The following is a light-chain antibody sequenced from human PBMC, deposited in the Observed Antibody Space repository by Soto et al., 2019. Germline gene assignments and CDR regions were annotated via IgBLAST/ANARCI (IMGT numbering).Light chain of an antibody. V-gene: IGKV3-20*01. CDR1: QSVSSSY. Sequence: DIVLTQSPGALSLSPGERANLSCRASQSVSSSYLAWYQQKPGQAPRLLIYGASSRATGIPDRFSGSGSGKDVTLTISRLEPEDVAVYYGQKYGSSPWTGGQGTTVDIK. CDR3: QKYGSSPWT. CDR2: GAS. J-gene: IGKJ1*01.